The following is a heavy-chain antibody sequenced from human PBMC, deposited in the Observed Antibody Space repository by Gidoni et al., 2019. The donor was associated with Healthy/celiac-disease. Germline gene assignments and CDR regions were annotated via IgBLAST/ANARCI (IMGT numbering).Heavy chain of an antibody. Sequence: QDQLVQSGAEGKKPGAAVKVACKVSGDTLTELSMHWVRQAPGKGLEWMGGFDPEDGETIYAQKFQGRVTMTEDPSTDTAYMELSSLRSEDTAVYYCATVWRGSSGAVDYWGQGALVTVSS. D-gene: IGHD6-19*01. J-gene: IGHJ4*02. CDR2: FDPEDGET. CDR1: GDTLTELS. CDR3: ATVWRGSSGAVDY. V-gene: IGHV1-24*01.